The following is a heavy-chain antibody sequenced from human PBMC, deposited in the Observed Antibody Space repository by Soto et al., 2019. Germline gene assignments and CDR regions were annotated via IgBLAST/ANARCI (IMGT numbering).Heavy chain of an antibody. CDR3: ARVSSFDYGSGSYYDY. Sequence: ETLSLTCTVSGGSISSYYWSWIRQPPGKGLEWIGYIYYSGSTNYNPSLQGRVTISVDTSKNQFSLKLSSVTAADTAVYYCARVSSFDYGSGSYYDYWGQGTLVTVSS. J-gene: IGHJ4*02. D-gene: IGHD3-10*01. V-gene: IGHV4-59*01. CDR2: IYYSGST. CDR1: GGSISSYY.